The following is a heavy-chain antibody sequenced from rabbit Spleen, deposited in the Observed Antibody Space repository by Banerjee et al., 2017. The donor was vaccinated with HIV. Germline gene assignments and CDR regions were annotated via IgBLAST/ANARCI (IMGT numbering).Heavy chain of an antibody. D-gene: IGHD2-1*01. CDR2: IDGGNAKT. CDR1: GFSFSSSYD. V-gene: IGHV1S40*01. Sequence: QSLEESGGDLVKPGASLTLTCTASGFSFSSSYDLCWVRQAPGKGLEWIACIDGGNAKTWYATWAKGRFTVTKASSTTVTLQMTSLTVADTATHFCARGSATMTMVITGYYLNLWGPGTLVNVS. J-gene: IGHJ4*01. CDR3: ARGSATMTMVITGYYLNL.